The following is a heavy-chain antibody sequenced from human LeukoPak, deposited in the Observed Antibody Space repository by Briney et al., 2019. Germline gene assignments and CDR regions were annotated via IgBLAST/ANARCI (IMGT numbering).Heavy chain of an antibody. J-gene: IGHJ5*02. CDR2: MNPNSGNT. CDR1: GYTFTSYD. Sequence: ASVKVSCKASGYTFTSYDINWVRQATGQGLERMGWMNPNSGNTGYAQKFQGRVTMTRNTSISTAYMELSSLRSEDTAVYYCVRVSRHLGYSSSGWFDPWGQGTLVTVSS. D-gene: IGHD6-13*01. CDR3: VRVSRHLGYSSSGWFDP. V-gene: IGHV1-8*01.